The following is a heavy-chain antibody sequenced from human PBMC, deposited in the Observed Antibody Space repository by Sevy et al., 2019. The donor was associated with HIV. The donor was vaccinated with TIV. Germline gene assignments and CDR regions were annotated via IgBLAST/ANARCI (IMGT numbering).Heavy chain of an antibody. D-gene: IGHD1-26*01. CDR3: AREPTDLSCYMDL. CDR1: GFTFSRFG. CDR2: VWYDGSNE. V-gene: IGHV3-33*01. Sequence: GGSLRLSCAASGFTFSRFGMHWVRQAPGKGLEWVGVVWYDGSNEYYADSVKGRFTISGNNSKNTLYLQMNRLRAEDTAVYYCAREPTDLSCYMDLWGKGTAVTVSS. J-gene: IGHJ6*03.